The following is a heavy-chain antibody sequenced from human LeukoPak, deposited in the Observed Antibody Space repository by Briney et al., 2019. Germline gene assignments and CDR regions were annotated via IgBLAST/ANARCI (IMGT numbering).Heavy chain of an antibody. CDR2: IYSGGST. CDR3: ARDQGCSGGSCYSAY. Sequence: GGSLRLSCAASGFTVSSNYMSWVRQAPGKGLEWVSVIYSGGSTYYADSVKGRFTISRDNSKNTLYPQMNSLRAEDTAVYYCARDQGCSGGSCYSAYWGQGALVTVSS. V-gene: IGHV3-53*01. J-gene: IGHJ4*02. CDR1: GFTVSSNY. D-gene: IGHD2-15*01.